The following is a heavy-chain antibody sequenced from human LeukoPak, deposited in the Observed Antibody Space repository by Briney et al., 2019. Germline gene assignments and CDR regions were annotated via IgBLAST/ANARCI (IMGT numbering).Heavy chain of an antibody. V-gene: IGHV3-21*01. CDR3: ARDAPTEMATTSYGMDV. Sequence: ASVKVSCKASGGTFSSYSMNWVRQAPGKGLEWVSSISSSSSYIYYADSVKGRFTISRDNAKNSLYLQMNSLRAEDTAVYYCARDAPTEMATTSYGMDVWGQGTTVTVSS. J-gene: IGHJ6*02. CDR2: ISSSSSYI. CDR1: GGTFSSYS. D-gene: IGHD5-24*01.